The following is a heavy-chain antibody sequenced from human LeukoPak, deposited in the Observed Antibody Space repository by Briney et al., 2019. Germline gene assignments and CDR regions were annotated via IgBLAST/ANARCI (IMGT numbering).Heavy chain of an antibody. CDR1: GITFSNAW. Sequence: GGSLRLSCAASGITFSNAWMRWVRQAPGKGLEWVGRIKSKTDGGTIDYAAPVKGRFTISRDDSKNTLYLQMNSLKTEDTAFYYCATGNYYGSRSYAYWGQGTLVTVSS. D-gene: IGHD3-10*01. CDR3: ATGNYYGSRSYAY. CDR2: IKSKTDGGTI. J-gene: IGHJ4*02. V-gene: IGHV3-15*01.